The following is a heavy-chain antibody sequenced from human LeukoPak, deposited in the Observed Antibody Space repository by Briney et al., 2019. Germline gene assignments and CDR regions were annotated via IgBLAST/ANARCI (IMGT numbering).Heavy chain of an antibody. D-gene: IGHD4-23*01. CDR3: ATLTVVTALDAFDI. V-gene: IGHV3-74*01. J-gene: IGHJ3*02. CDR2: ITNDGSST. Sequence: PGGSLRLSCAASGLTFSSHWMHWVRQAPGKGLVWVSRITNDGSSTTYADSVRGRFTISRDNAKNSLYLQMNSLRAEDTAVYYCATLTVVTALDAFDIWGQGTMVTVSS. CDR1: GLTFSSHW.